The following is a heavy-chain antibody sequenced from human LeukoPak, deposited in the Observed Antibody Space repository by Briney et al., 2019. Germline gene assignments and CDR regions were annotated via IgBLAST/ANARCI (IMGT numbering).Heavy chain of an antibody. Sequence: SETLSLTCSVSGGSISSYYWSWIRQPPGKGLEWIGEINHSGSTNYDPSLKSRVTISVDTSKNQFSLKLSSVTAADTAVYYCARGMVVAATPNWFDPWGQGTLVTVSS. CDR3: ARGMVVAATPNWFDP. V-gene: IGHV4-34*01. CDR1: GGSISSYY. CDR2: INHSGST. J-gene: IGHJ5*02. D-gene: IGHD2-15*01.